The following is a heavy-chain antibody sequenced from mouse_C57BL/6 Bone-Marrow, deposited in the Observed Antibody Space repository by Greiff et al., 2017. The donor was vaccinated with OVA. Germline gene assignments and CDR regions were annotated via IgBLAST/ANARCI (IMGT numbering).Heavy chain of an antibody. J-gene: IGHJ2*01. D-gene: IGHD4-1*01. CDR1: GYAFTNYL. CDR3: ARRSLNWGTGDY. Sequence: QVQLKQSGAELVRPGTSVKVSCKASGYAFTNYLIEWVKQRPGQGLEWIGVINPGSGGTNYNEKFKGKATLTADKSSSTAYMQLSSLTSEDSAVYFCARRSLNWGTGDYWGQGTTLTVSS. CDR2: INPGSGGT. V-gene: IGHV1-54*01.